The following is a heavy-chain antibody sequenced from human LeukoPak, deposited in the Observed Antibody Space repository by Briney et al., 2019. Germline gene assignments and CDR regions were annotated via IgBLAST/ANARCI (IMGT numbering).Heavy chain of an antibody. V-gene: IGHV4-30-2*01. CDR1: GGSISSGGYY. D-gene: IGHD6-13*01. CDR2: IYHSGST. Sequence: SQTLSLTCTVSGGSISSGGYYWSWIRQPPGKGLEWIGYIYHSGSTYYNPSLKSRVTISVDTSKNQFSLKLSSVTAADTAVYYCGAAAALMDYYYYYMDVWGKGTTVTVSS. J-gene: IGHJ6*03. CDR3: GAAAALMDYYYYYMDV.